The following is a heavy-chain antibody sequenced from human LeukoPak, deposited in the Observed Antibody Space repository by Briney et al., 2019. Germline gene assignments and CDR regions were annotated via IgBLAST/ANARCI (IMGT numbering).Heavy chain of an antibody. Sequence: PGGSLSLSCAASGFTFSRYWMSWVRQAPGKGLEWVANMKQDGSEEYYVDSVKGRFTISRDNAKNSLYLQMNSLRAEDTAVYYCASQRNPVRALEYYYYMDVWGKGTTVTVSS. CDR2: MKQDGSEE. J-gene: IGHJ6*03. V-gene: IGHV3-7*01. D-gene: IGHD2/OR15-2a*01. CDR1: GFTFSRYW. CDR3: ASQRNPVRALEYYYYMDV.